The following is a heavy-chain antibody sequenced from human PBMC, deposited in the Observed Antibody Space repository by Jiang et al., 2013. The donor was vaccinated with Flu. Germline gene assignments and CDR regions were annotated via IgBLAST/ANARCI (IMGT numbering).Heavy chain of an antibody. J-gene: IGHJ4*02. CDR3: ARDPEYSSSPFDY. CDR1: GGSISSSNYH. D-gene: IGHD6-6*01. Sequence: GLVKPSETLSLTCTVSGGSISSSNYHWGWIRQPPGKGLEWIGQIYSGTTYYNPSLKSRVTISVDTSKNQFSLKLNSVTAADTAVYYCARDPEYSSSPFDYWGQGILVTVSS. CDR2: IYSGTT. V-gene: IGHV4-39*07.